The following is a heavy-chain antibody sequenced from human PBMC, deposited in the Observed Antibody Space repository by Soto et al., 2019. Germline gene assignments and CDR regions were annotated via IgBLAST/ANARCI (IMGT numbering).Heavy chain of an antibody. Sequence: SVKVSCKASGFTFTSSAMQWVRQARGXXXEWIGWIVVGSGNTNYAQKFXXXVTXXXXXXXXXXYMELSSLRSEDTAVYYCAAAYYYDSSGYQPDAFDIWGQGTMVTVSS. CDR1: GFTFTSSA. V-gene: IGHV1-58*02. J-gene: IGHJ3*02. D-gene: IGHD3-22*01. CDR2: IVVGSGNT. CDR3: AAAYYYDSSGYQPDAFDI.